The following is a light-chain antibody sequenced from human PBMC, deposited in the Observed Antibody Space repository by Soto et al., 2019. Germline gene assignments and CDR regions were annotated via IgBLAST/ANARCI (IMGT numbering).Light chain of an antibody. CDR1: QSVSSY. CDR3: QQRGNWPPT. V-gene: IGKV3-11*01. Sequence: DIVLTQSPATLSLSPGERVTLSCRASQSVSSYLAWYQQKPGQAPRLLIYDASNRATGIPVRFSGSGSGTDFTLTISSLEPEDVAVYYCQQRGNWPPTFGPGTKVDIK. J-gene: IGKJ3*01. CDR2: DAS.